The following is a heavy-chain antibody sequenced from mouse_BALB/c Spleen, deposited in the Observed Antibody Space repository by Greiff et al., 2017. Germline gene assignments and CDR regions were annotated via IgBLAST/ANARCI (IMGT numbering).Heavy chain of an antibody. CDR2: IYPGDGDT. Sequence: VQLKESGPELVKPGASVKISCKASGYAFSSSWMNWVKQRPGQGLEWIGRIYPGDGDTNYNGKFKGKATLTADKSSSTAYMQLSSLTSVDSAVYFCARDYGSSPNYWGQGTTLTVSS. CDR3: ARDYGSSPNY. V-gene: IGHV1-82*01. CDR1: GYAFSSSW. J-gene: IGHJ2*01. D-gene: IGHD1-1*01.